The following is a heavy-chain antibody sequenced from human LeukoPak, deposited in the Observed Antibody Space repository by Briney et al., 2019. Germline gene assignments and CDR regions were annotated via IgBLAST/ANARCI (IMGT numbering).Heavy chain of an antibody. J-gene: IGHJ4*02. D-gene: IGHD3-22*01. Sequence: GASVKVSCKTSGGSLSNYGMSWVRQAPGQGLEWMGGIIPILGTANYAQKFQGRVTITTDESTSTAYMELNKLRSEDTAVYYCARDRYYDSRGNLYESGYWGQGTLVTVSS. V-gene: IGHV1-69*05. CDR1: GGSLSNYG. CDR2: IIPILGTA. CDR3: ARDRYYDSRGNLYESGY.